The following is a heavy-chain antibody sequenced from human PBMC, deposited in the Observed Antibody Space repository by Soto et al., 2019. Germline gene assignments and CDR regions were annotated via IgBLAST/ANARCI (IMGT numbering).Heavy chain of an antibody. CDR3: TRRLAHKGESSIRPGPPWLDP. D-gene: IGHD3-16*01. V-gene: IGHV5-51*01. J-gene: IGHJ5*02. CDR2: IYTGDSEI. CDR1: C. Sequence: CVSWVLQQQWKGLESVGTIYTGDSEILYSPSLQGHVTVSADKSISTAYLQWSRLKDSDTGMYYCTRRLAHKGESSIRPGPPWLDPWGQGTLVTVSS.